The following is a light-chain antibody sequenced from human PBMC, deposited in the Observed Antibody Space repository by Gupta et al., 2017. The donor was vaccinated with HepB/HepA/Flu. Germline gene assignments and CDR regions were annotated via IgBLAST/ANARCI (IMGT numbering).Light chain of an antibody. CDR1: QSLLHDTGYNY. V-gene: IGKV2-28*01. J-gene: IGKJ4*01. CDR3: MQARQSLT. Sequence: DIVMIQSPLSLSVTPGEPASTSCRSSQSLLHDTGYNYLDWYLQKPGQSPQLLIYVGSKRASGVPDRFSGSGSGTDFTLKSRRGEAEDVGVYYFMQARQSLTFGGGTRLEIK. CDR2: VGS.